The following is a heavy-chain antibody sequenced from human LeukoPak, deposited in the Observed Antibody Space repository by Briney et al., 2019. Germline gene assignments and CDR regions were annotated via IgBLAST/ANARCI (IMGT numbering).Heavy chain of an antibody. CDR1: GFTFSSYG. V-gene: IGHV3-30*02. D-gene: IGHD4-17*01. Sequence: GGSLRLSCGASGFTFSSYGMHWVRQAPDKGLEWVAFIRYDGSNKNYADSVKDRFTISRDNSKNTLYLQMNSLRAEDTAVYYCAKVYEYGDNDWFDSWGQGTLVTVSS. CDR2: IRYDGSNK. CDR3: AKVYEYGDNDWFDS. J-gene: IGHJ5*01.